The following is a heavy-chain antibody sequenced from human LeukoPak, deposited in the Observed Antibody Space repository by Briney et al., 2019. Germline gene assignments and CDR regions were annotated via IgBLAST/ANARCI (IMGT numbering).Heavy chain of an antibody. J-gene: IGHJ4*02. D-gene: IGHD2-15*01. CDR3: ARYCSGGSRFDY. Sequence: SGGSLRLSCAASGFTFSTYWMSWVRQAPGKGLEWVANINQDGGENYYVDSVKGRFTISRDNAKNSLYLQMNSLRAEDTAVYYCARYCSGGSRFDYWGQGTLVTVSS. CDR1: GFTFSTYW. V-gene: IGHV3-7*03. CDR2: INQDGGEN.